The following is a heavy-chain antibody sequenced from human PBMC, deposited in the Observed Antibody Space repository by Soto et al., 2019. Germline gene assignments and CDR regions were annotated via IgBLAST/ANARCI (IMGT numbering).Heavy chain of an antibody. V-gene: IGHV2-70*04. D-gene: IGHD1-1*01. CDR2: IDWNGEK. Sequence: SGPTLVNPTKTLTLACTFSGFSLTSNEMRVTWIRQPPGKALEWLARIDWNGEKFYSSSLRTRLTISKDSSKNQVVLTVTNMDPVDTATYYCARTTSTGTDYWGQGILVTVSS. CDR3: ARTTSTGTDY. CDR1: GFSLTSNEMR. J-gene: IGHJ4*02.